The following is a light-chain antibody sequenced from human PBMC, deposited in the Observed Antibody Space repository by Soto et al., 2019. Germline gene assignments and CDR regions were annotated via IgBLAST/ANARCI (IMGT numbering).Light chain of an antibody. CDR2: LGS. J-gene: IGKJ2*01. Sequence: DIVMTQSPLSLPVTPGEPASISCRSSQSLLHSNGYNYLDWYLQKPGQSPQLLIYLGSHRACGVSDKFSYSGSGTDFRLKNRRVEAEDVGVYYCMQGKQAYTFGQGTKRAI. CDR1: QSLLHSNGYNY. CDR3: MQGKQAYT. V-gene: IGKV2-28*01.